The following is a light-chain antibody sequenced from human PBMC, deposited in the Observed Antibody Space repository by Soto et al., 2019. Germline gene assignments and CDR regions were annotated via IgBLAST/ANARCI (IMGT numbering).Light chain of an antibody. V-gene: IGLV2-14*03. CDR2: DVS. CDR3: NSYTSSSTLV. J-gene: IGLJ2*01. Sequence: QSALTQPASVSGSPGQSITISCTGTSSDVGGYNYVSWYQQHPGKAHKLMIYDVSNRPSGVSNRFSGSKSGNTASLTISGLQAEDEADYYCNSYTSSSTLVFGGGTKLTVL. CDR1: SSDVGGYNY.